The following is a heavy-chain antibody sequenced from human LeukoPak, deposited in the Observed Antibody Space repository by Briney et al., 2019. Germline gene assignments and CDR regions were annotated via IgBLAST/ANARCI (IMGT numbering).Heavy chain of an antibody. CDR2: VSSSGSTI. Sequence: GGSLRLSCAASGFTFSSYEMNWVRQAPGKGLEWVSYVSSSGSTIYYADSVKGRFTISRDNAKNSLYLQMNSLRAEDTAVYYCAREIGETVTTSKWFDPWGQETLVTVSS. V-gene: IGHV3-48*03. CDR1: GFTFSSYE. J-gene: IGHJ5*02. CDR3: AREIGETVTTSKWFDP. D-gene: IGHD4-17*01.